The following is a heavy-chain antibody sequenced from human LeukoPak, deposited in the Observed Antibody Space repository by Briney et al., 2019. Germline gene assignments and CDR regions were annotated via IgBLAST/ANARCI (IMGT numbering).Heavy chain of an antibody. CDR1: GFIFITYV. Sequence: TGGSLRLSCSASGFIFITYVMHWVRQAPGKGLEYVSGITTNGDSTFYADSVKGRFTISRDNSKNTLYLQMSSLRPEDTAVYYCVRGISSWLVDNFDYWGQGTLVTVSS. J-gene: IGHJ4*02. D-gene: IGHD6-13*01. CDR2: ITTNGDST. CDR3: VRGISSWLVDNFDY. V-gene: IGHV3-64D*06.